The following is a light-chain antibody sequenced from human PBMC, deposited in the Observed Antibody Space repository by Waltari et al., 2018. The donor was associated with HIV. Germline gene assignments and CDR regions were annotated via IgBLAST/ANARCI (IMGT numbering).Light chain of an antibody. V-gene: IGLV3-21*02. Sequence: SYVLTQPPSVSVAPGQTASITCGGNNIGTKSVHWYQQRPGQAPVLVVYDDYDRPSGIPERFSGSNSGNMATLTISRVEAGDEAVYYCQVLDSSTEHPGVVFGGGTKLTVL. J-gene: IGLJ2*01. CDR1: NIGTKS. CDR2: DDY. CDR3: QVLDSSTEHPGVV.